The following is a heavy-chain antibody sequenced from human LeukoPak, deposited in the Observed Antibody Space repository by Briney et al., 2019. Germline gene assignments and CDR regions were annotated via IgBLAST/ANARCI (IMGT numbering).Heavy chain of an antibody. J-gene: IGHJ3*02. CDR3: ARGSSGYYSPGWDI. CDR1: GFTFSSYS. D-gene: IGHD3-22*01. Sequence: GGSLRLSCAASGFTFSSYSMNWVRQAPGKGLEWVSYISSSSSTIYYADSVKGRFAISRDNAKNSLYLQMNSLRAEDTAVYYCARGSSGYYSPGWDIWGRGTMVTVSS. CDR2: ISSSSSTI. V-gene: IGHV3-48*01.